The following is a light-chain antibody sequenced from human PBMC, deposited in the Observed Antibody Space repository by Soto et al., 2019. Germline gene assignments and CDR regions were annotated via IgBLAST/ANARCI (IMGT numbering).Light chain of an antibody. J-gene: IGKJ2*01. V-gene: IGKV2-28*01. Sequence: DIVMTQSPLSLPVTPGEPASFSCRSSQSLLHSNGYNYLDWYLQKPGQSPQLLIYLGSNRASGVTDRFSGSGSGTDFTLKISRLEAEDVGIYYCMQALQAPYTFGQGTRLEIK. CDR3: MQALQAPYT. CDR1: QSLLHSNGYNY. CDR2: LGS.